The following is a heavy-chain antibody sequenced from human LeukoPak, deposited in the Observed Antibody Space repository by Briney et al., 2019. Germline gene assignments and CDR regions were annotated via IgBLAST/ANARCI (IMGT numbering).Heavy chain of an antibody. CDR1: GYTFINYG. D-gene: IGHD4-17*01. J-gene: IGHJ4*02. CDR3: ARGIMTTVTTIDY. Sequence: ASVKVSCKASGYTFINYGITWVRQAPGQGLEWMGWITTYNGNTYYAQNFQGRVTMTRDTSTSTVYMELSSLRSEDTAVYYCARGIMTTVTTIDYWGQGTLVTVS. V-gene: IGHV1-18*01. CDR2: ITTYNGNT.